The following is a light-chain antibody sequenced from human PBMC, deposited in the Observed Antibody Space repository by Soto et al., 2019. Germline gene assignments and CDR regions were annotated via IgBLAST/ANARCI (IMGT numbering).Light chain of an antibody. Sequence: QSALTPPASVSGSPGQSITISCTGTSSDVGGYNYVSWYQQHPGKAPKLMIYEVSNRPSGVSNRFSGSKSGNTASLTISGLQAEDEAEYYCSSYTSSSTRVFGTGTKVTVL. V-gene: IGLV2-14*01. J-gene: IGLJ1*01. CDR3: SSYTSSSTRV. CDR2: EVS. CDR1: SSDVGGYNY.